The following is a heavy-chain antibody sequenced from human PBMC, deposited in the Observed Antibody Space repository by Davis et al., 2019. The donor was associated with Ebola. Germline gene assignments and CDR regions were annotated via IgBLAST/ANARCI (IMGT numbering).Heavy chain of an antibody. CDR1: GFTFSSYG. J-gene: IGHJ4*02. Sequence: GESLKISCAASGFTFSSYGMHWVRQAPGKGLEWVAVIRYDGSNKYHAVPVKGRFTISRHNSKNTLYLQMNSLRAEDTAVYYCAREYCSSTSCYAGGDYWGQGTLVTVSS. D-gene: IGHD2-2*01. V-gene: IGHV3-33*01. CDR2: IRYDGSNK. CDR3: AREYCSSTSCYAGGDY.